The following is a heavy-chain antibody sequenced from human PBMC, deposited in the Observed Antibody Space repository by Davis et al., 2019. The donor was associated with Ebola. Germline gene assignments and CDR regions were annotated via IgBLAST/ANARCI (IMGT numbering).Heavy chain of an antibody. V-gene: IGHV1-69*13. CDR2: IIPIFGTA. CDR1: GGTFSSYA. J-gene: IGHJ3*02. Sequence: SVKVSCKASGGTFSSYAISWVRQAPGQGLEWMGGIIPIFGTANYAQKFQGRVTITADESTSTAYMELSSLRSEDTAVYYCATLRRTITGMDDGFDIWGQGTMVTVSP. D-gene: IGHD7-27*01. CDR3: ATLRRTITGMDDGFDI.